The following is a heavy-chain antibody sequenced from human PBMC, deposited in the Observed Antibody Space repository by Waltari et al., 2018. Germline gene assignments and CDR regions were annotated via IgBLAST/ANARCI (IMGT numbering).Heavy chain of an antibody. V-gene: IGHV4-34*01. CDR3: ARTSGSGSYYKIGYYYYGMDV. J-gene: IGHJ6*02. D-gene: IGHD3-10*01. Sequence: QVQLQQWGAGLLKPSETLSLTCAVYGGSFSGYYWSWIRQPPGKGLEWIGEINHSGSTNYNPSLKSRVTISVDTSKNQFSLKLSSVTAADTAVYYCARTSGSGSYYKIGYYYYGMDVWGQGTTVTVSS. CDR2: INHSGST. CDR1: GGSFSGYY.